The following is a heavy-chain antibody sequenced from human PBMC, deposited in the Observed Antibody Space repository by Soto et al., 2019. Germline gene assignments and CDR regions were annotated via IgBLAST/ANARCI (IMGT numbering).Heavy chain of an antibody. Sequence: ASVKFSCKASGYTFTSYGISWVRQAPGQGLEWMGWISAYNGNTIYAQKFQGRVTMTEDTSTDTAYMELSSLRSEDTAVYYCAIRRVIGYYYYGMDVWGQGTTVTVSS. CDR1: GYTFTSYG. V-gene: IGHV1-18*04. D-gene: IGHD3-16*01. CDR3: AIRRVIGYYYYGMDV. J-gene: IGHJ6*02. CDR2: ISAYNGNT.